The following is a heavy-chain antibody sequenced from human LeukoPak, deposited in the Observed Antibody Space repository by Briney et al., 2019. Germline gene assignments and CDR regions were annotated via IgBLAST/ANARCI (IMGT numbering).Heavy chain of an antibody. Sequence: PSETLSLTCSVSGDSLSSYSWSWIRQPPGKGLEWIGYIFNSGSTTYNPSLESRVTISQDTSKKQFSLRLRSVTAADTAVYYCAGDYTSWSYRFDYWGQGALVTVSS. D-gene: IGHD3-10*01. V-gene: IGHV4-59*01. CDR3: AGDYTSWSYRFDY. CDR1: GDSLSSYS. CDR2: IFNSGST. J-gene: IGHJ4*02.